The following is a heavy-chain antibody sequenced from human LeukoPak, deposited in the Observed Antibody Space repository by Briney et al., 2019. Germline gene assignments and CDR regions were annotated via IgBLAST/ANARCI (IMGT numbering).Heavy chain of an antibody. J-gene: IGHJ1*01. CDR1: GDSVSSTSAT. CDR3: TRGDHGSATSLFRH. CDR2: TYYRTKWYY. V-gene: IGHV6-1*01. Sequence: SQTLSLTRAISGDSVSSTSATWSWIRQSPSRGLEWLGRTYYRTKWYYDYAVSVKSRVTINPDTSKNQFSLQLNSVTPEDTAVYYCTRGDHGSATSLFRHWGQGTLVTVSS. D-gene: IGHD1-26*01.